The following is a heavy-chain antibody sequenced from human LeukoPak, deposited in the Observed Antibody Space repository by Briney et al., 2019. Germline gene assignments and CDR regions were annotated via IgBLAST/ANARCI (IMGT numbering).Heavy chain of an antibody. D-gene: IGHD3-22*01. Sequence: GGSLRLSCAASGFTFSSYNMNWVRQAQGKGLEWVSSITSTGTYIYYADSVKGRFTISRDDAKNSLYLQMNSLRAEDTAVYYCARDLGYGSIGFYHYFAYWGQGTLVTVSS. CDR1: GFTFSSYN. CDR2: ITSTGTYI. CDR3: ARDLGYGSIGFYHYFAY. V-gene: IGHV3-21*01. J-gene: IGHJ4*02.